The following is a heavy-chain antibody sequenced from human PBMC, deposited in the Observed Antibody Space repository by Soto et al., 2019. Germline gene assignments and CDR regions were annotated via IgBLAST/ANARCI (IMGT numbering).Heavy chain of an antibody. Sequence: QVQLVQSGAEVKKPGASMKVSCKASGYTFTIHDIHWVRQAPGLGLEWMPWLNPHSGKTSYAQKFQGRLTMTGNASTSTAYMELSSLRSEDTAMYYCARVSSIAARRSFDSWGQGTLVTVSS. V-gene: IGHV1-8*01. CDR3: ARVSSIAARRSFDS. J-gene: IGHJ4*02. CDR2: LNPHSGKT. CDR1: GYTFTIHD. D-gene: IGHD6-6*01.